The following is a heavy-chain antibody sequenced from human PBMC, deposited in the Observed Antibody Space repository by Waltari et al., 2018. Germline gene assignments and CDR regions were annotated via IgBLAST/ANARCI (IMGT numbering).Heavy chain of an antibody. CDR2: INPDGSGE. D-gene: IGHD3-10*01. J-gene: IGHJ3*01. CDR3: AGDPAFGAFDF. Sequence: EVQLLESGGGLVQPGGSLRLSCAASGFSFSGSWMTWVRQAPGKGLEWVAEINPDGSGEYYVDSVNGRFTISRDNTKNSLYLQMNSLRPDDTAVYFCAGDPAFGAFDFWGQGTVVTVSS. V-gene: IGHV3-7*01. CDR1: GFSFSGSW.